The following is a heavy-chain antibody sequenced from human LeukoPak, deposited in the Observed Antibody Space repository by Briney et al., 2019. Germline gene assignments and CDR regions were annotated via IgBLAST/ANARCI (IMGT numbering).Heavy chain of an antibody. CDR3: AREELGSSLGFDP. CDR2: ISSSGITI. J-gene: IGHJ5*02. Sequence: GGSLRLSCAASGFTFSDYYMTWIRQAPGKGLEWVSYISSSGITIYYADSVKGRFTISRDNAKNSLYLQMNSLRAEDTAVYYCAREELGSSLGFDPWGQGTLVTVSS. V-gene: IGHV3-11*04. CDR1: GFTFSDYY. D-gene: IGHD3-16*01.